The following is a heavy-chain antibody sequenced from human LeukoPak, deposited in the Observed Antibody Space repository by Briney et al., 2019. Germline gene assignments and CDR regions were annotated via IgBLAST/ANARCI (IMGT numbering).Heavy chain of an antibody. V-gene: IGHV4-39*01. CDR1: GGSIDSRSYY. J-gene: IGHJ5*02. CDR2: IYSSGST. D-gene: IGHD2-15*01. Sequence: PSETLSLTCTVSGGSIDSRSYYRGWIRQPPGKGLEWIGSIYSSGSTYYNPSLKSRVTISVDTSKNQLSLRLSSVTAADTAVYYCARHAQYSDNWFDPWGPGTLVTVSS. CDR3: ARHAQYSDNWFDP.